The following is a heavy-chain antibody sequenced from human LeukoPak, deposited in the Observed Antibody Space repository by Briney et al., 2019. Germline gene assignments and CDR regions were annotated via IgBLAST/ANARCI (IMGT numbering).Heavy chain of an antibody. Sequence: ASVKVSCKASGGTFSSYVINWVRQAPGQGLEWMGWMNPNSGNTGYAQKFQGRVTITRNTSISTAYMELSSLRSEDTAVYYCARGIPPSYWGQGILVTVSS. V-gene: IGHV1-8*03. CDR3: ARGIPPSY. CDR1: GGTFSSYV. CDR2: MNPNSGNT. D-gene: IGHD2-21*01. J-gene: IGHJ4*02.